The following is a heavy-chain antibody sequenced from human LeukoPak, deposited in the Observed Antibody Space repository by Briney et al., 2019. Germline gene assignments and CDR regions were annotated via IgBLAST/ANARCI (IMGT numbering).Heavy chain of an antibody. D-gene: IGHD5-12*01. CDR2: IKQDESEK. Sequence: TGGSLRLSCAASGFTFSSYAMHWVRQAPGKGLEWVANIKQDESEKFYVDSVKGRFTISRDNAKNSLYLQMNSLRAEDTAVYYCARDPSGSDFDYWGQGTLVTVSS. J-gene: IGHJ4*02. V-gene: IGHV3-7*01. CDR1: GFTFSSYA. CDR3: ARDPSGSDFDY.